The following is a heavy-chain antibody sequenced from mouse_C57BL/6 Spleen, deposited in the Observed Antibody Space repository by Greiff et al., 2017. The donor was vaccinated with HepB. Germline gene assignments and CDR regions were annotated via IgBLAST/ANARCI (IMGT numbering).Heavy chain of an antibody. J-gene: IGHJ4*01. V-gene: IGHV10-1*01. CDR3: VRHGDYAMDY. Sequence: GGGLVQPKGSLKLSCAASGFSFNTYAMNWVRQAPGKGLEWVARIRSKSNNYATYYADSVKDRFTISRDDSESMLYLQINNLKTEDTAMYYCVRHGDYAMDYWGQGTSVTVSS. CDR1: GFSFNTYA. CDR2: IRSKSNNYAT.